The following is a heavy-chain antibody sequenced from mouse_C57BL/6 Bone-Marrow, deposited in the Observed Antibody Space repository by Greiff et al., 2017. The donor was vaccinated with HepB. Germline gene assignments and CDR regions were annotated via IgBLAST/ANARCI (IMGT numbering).Heavy chain of an antibody. CDR3: ARGGRYGFAY. Sequence: VQLQQSGAELVRPGTSVKVSCKASGYAFTNYLIEWVKQRPGQGLEWIGVIYPGSGGTNYNEKFKGKATLTADKSSSTAYMQLSSLTSEDSAVYVCARGGRYGFAYGGQGTLVTVSA. CDR2: IYPGSGGT. J-gene: IGHJ3*01. D-gene: IGHD2-10*02. V-gene: IGHV1-54*01. CDR1: GYAFTNYL.